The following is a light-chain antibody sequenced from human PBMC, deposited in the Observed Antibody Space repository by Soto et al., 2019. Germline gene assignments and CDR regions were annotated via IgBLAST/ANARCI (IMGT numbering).Light chain of an antibody. CDR3: QRYYHTPPLT. CDR2: WAS. J-gene: IGKJ4*01. Sequence: DIVMTQSPDSLAVSLGERATINCKSSQSVLYSSNNKNYLAWYQQKPVQPPKLLIYWASTRESGVPDRFSGSGSGTDFTLTISSLQAEDVAVYYCQRYYHTPPLTFGGGTKVEI. V-gene: IGKV4-1*01. CDR1: QSVLYSSNNKNY.